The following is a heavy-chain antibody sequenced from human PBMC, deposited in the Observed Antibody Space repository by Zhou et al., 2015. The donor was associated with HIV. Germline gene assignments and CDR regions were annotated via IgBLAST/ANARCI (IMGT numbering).Heavy chain of an antibody. D-gene: IGHD2-15*01. CDR1: GGTFSSYA. J-gene: IGHJ6*02. Sequence: QVQLVQSGAEVKKPGSSVKVSCKASGGTFSSYAISWVRQAPGQGLEWMGGIIPIFGTANYAQKFQGRVTITADESTSTAYMELSSLRSEDTAVYYCAADIVVVVAAGGPNGEYYYYGMDVWGQGP. CDR2: IIPIFGTA. CDR3: AADIVVVVAAGGPNGEYYYYGMDV. V-gene: IGHV1-69*01.